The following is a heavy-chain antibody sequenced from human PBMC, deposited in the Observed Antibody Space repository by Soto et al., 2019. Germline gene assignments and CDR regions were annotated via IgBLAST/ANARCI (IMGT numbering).Heavy chain of an antibody. CDR2: IIPIFGTA. D-gene: IGHD6-6*01. Sequence: SVKVSCKASGGTFSSYAISWVRQAPGQGLEWMGGIIPIFGTANYAQKFQGRVTITADESTSTAYMELSSLRSEDTAVYYCAAEIAARSSYYYYGMDVWGQGTTVTVSS. CDR3: AAEIAARSSYYYYGMDV. CDR1: GGTFSSYA. J-gene: IGHJ6*02. V-gene: IGHV1-69*13.